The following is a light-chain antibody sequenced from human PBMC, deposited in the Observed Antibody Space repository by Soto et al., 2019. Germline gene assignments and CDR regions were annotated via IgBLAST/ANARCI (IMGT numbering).Light chain of an antibody. J-gene: IGLJ1*01. Sequence: QSVLTQPPSASGSPGQSVTISCTGTSSDVGGYKYVSWYQQHPGKAXXLMIFXXXXXXXGXPXXFXGXXSGXXXXXXVXGLXAEDEADYYCSSYAGINNLGVFGTGTKVTVL. CDR1: SSDVGGYKY. CDR2: XXX. V-gene: IGLV2-8*01. CDR3: SSYAGINNLGV.